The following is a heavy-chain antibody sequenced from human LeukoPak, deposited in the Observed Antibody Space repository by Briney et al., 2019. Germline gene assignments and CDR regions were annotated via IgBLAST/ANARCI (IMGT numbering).Heavy chain of an antibody. D-gene: IGHD4-17*01. Sequence: PSETLSLTCAVYGGSFSGYYWSWIRQPPGKGLEWIGEINHSGSTNYNPSLKSRVTISVDTSKNQFSLKLSSVTAADTAVYYCARTTVTTFWGFFDYWGQGTLVTVSS. CDR1: GGSFSGYY. V-gene: IGHV4-34*01. CDR2: INHSGST. CDR3: ARTTVTTFWGFFDY. J-gene: IGHJ4*02.